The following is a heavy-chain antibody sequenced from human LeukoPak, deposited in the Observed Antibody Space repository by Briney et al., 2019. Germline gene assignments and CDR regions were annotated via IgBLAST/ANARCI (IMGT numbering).Heavy chain of an antibody. CDR2: IYVTGT. D-gene: IGHD3-16*02. J-gene: IGHJ6*03. CDR3: ARHIGGGIEDMDV. Sequence: SETLSLTCTVSGGSIGTYYWGWVRQSPGTGLEWIGYIYVTGTRYNPYLQSRVTISVDRSRNQFFVKRTSVTAADTAVYYCARHIGGGIEDMDVWGRGTKVTVSS. CDR1: GGSIGTYY. V-gene: IGHV4-59*08.